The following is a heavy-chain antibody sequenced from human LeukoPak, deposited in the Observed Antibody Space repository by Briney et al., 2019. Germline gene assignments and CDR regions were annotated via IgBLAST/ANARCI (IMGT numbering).Heavy chain of an antibody. CDR2: IIPISGTA. Sequence: SVKVSCKASGGTFSSYAISWVRQAPGQGLEWMGGIIPISGTANYAQKVQGRVTITADKSTSTAYMELSSLRSEDTAVYYCAREDVAYCSSTSCYAGWFDPWGQGTLVTVSS. CDR1: GGTFSSYA. CDR3: AREDVAYCSSTSCYAGWFDP. D-gene: IGHD2-2*01. V-gene: IGHV1-69*06. J-gene: IGHJ5*02.